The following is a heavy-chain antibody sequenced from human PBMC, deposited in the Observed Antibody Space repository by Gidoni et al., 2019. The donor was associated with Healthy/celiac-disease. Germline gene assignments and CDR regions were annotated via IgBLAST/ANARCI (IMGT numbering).Heavy chain of an antibody. CDR2: IYYSGST. V-gene: IGHV4-59*01. Sequence: QVQLQESGPGLVKPSETLSLTCTVSGGSISSSYWSWIRQPPGKGLEWIGYIYYSGSTNYNPSLKSRVTISVDTSKNQFSLKLSSVTAADTAVYYCATQKGIRVDYWGQGTLVTVSS. CDR1: GGSISSSY. D-gene: IGHD3-10*01. J-gene: IGHJ4*02. CDR3: ATQKGIRVDY.